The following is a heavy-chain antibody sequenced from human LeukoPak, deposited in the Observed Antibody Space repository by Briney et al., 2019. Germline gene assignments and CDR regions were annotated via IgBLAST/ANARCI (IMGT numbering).Heavy chain of an antibody. CDR1: GFSFSTYG. CDR2: LSFDGSNK. D-gene: IGHD3-3*01. J-gene: IGHJ6*02. V-gene: IGHV3-30*18. CDR3: SKGRKSKDFWSTYHPLHYYYAMDV. Sequence: GGSLRLSCAASGFSFSTYGMHWVRQAPGKGLEWVAGLSFDGSNKYYAESVKGRFTISRDNSKNTVNLQMNSLRAEDTAIYYCSKGRKSKDFWSTYHPLHYYYAMDVWGQGTTVTVS.